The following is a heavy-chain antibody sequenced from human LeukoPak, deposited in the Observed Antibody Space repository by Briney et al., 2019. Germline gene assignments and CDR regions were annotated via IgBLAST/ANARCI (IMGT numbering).Heavy chain of an antibody. Sequence: SETLSLTCAVYGGSFSGYYWSWIRQPPGKGLEWIGEINHSGSTNYNPSLKSRVTISVDTSKNQFSLKLSSVTAADTAVYYCARDLRGPYSSSSQGRDYWGQGTLVTVSS. CDR1: GGSFSGYY. J-gene: IGHJ4*02. CDR3: ARDLRGPYSSSSQGRDY. D-gene: IGHD6-6*01. V-gene: IGHV4-34*01. CDR2: INHSGST.